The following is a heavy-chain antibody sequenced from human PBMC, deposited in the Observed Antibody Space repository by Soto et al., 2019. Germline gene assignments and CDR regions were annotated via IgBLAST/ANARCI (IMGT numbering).Heavy chain of an antibody. J-gene: IGHJ3*02. CDR3: ARDEGGYSGYDSFDAFDI. CDR2: ISAYNGNT. D-gene: IGHD5-12*01. V-gene: IGHV1-18*01. CDR1: GYTFTSYG. Sequence: ASVKVSCKASGYTFTSYGSSWVRQAPGQGLEWMGWISAYNGNTDYAQKLQGRVTMTTDTSTSTAYMELRSLRSDDTAVYYCARDEGGYSGYDSFDAFDIWGQGTMVTVSS.